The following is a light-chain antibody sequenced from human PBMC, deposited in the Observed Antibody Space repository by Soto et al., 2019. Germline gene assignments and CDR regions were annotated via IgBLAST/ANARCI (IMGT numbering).Light chain of an antibody. V-gene: IGKV3-20*01. CDR3: QQYGSSPPWT. CDR1: HSVSSSY. J-gene: IGKJ1*01. CDR2: GAS. Sequence: EIVLTQSPGTLSLSPGERATLSCRASHSVSSSYLAWYQQKPGQAPRLLIYGASSRATGIPDRFSGSGSGTDVTITISRLEPEDFAVYYCQQYGSSPPWTFGKGTKVEIK.